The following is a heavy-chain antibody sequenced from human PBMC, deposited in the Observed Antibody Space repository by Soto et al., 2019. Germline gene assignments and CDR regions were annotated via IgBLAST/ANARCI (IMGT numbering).Heavy chain of an antibody. D-gene: IGHD2-15*01. CDR2: IYWDDDK. J-gene: IGHJ4*02. Sequence: QITLKESGPSLVKPTQTLTLTCTFSGFSLTTNGVGVGWIRQSPGEALEWLALIYWDDDKRYSPSLKSRLTTTKDTSKNQVVLTMTNMASVDTATYSCAYFGYSSSTWVPDYWCQGTLVTVSS. CDR3: AYFGYSSSTWVPDY. CDR1: GFSLTTNGVG. V-gene: IGHV2-5*02.